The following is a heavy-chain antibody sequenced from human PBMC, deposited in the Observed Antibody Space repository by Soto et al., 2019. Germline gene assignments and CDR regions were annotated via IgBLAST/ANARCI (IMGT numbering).Heavy chain of an antibody. CDR1: GGSISSYY. Sequence: PSETLSLTCTVSGGSISSYYWSWIRQPPGKGLEWIGYIYYSGSTNYNPSLKSRVTISVDTSKNQLPLKLSPVTAADTAVYYCEWSLFGRGDWFDPWGQGTLVTVSS. V-gene: IGHV4-59*01. D-gene: IGHD2-15*01. CDR3: EWSLFGRGDWFDP. CDR2: IYYSGST. J-gene: IGHJ5*02.